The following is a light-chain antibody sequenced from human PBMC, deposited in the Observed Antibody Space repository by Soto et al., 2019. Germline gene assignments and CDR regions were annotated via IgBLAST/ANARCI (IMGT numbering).Light chain of an antibody. Sequence: QSVLTQPASVSGSPGHSITISCTGTSSDVGRYNLVSWYQQHPGEVPKVMIYEGSKRPSGVSNRFSGSKSGNTASLTISGLQAEDEADYYCCSHTGISYVFGTGTKVTVL. J-gene: IGLJ1*01. CDR2: EGS. V-gene: IGLV2-23*01. CDR3: CSHTGISYV. CDR1: SSDVGRYNL.